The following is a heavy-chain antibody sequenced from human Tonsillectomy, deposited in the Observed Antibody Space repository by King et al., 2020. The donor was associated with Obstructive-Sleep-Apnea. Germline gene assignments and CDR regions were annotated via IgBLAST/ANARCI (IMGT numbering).Heavy chain of an antibody. V-gene: IGHV4-31*01. CDR1: GGSISSGGYY. CDR3: ARVDSSSWYSY. CDR2: IYYSGRT. J-gene: IGHJ4*02. Sequence: QLQESGPGLVKPSQTLSLTCTVSGGSISSGGYYWSWIRPHPGKGLEWIGYIYYSGRTYYNPSLNRLVTIAVDTSKNQFSLKLSSVTAADTAVYYCARVDSSSWYSYWGQGTLVTVSS. D-gene: IGHD6-13*01.